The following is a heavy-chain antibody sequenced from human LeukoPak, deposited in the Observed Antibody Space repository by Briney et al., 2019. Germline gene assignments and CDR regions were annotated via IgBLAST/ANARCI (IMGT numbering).Heavy chain of an antibody. CDR2: ISGSGGSI. D-gene: IGHD3-10*01. CDR1: GFTFSSYA. Sequence: PGGSLRLSCAASGFTFSSYAMTWVRQAPGKGLEWVSSISGSGGSIYYADSVKGRFTISRGNAKNTLNLQMNSLRAEDTAVYYCAKCRGVIFGSFDYWGQGTLVTVSS. CDR3: AKCRGVIFGSFDY. J-gene: IGHJ4*02. V-gene: IGHV3-23*01.